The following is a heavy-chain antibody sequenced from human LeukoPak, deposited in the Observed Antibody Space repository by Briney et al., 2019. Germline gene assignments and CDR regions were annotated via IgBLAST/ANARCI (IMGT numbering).Heavy chain of an antibody. CDR2: ISSSSSYI. V-gene: IGHV3-21*01. D-gene: IGHD5-24*01. CDR3: ARSGMATATACAFDI. CDR1: GFTFSSYS. J-gene: IGHJ3*02. Sequence: GGSLRLSCAASGFTFSSYSMNWVRQAPGKGLEWVSSISSSSSYIYYVDSVKGRFTISRDNAKNSLYLQMNSLRAEDTAVYYCARSGMATATACAFDIWGQGTMVTVSS.